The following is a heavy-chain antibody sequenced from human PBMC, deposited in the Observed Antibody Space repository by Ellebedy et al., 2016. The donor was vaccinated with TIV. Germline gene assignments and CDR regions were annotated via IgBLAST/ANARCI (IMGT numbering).Heavy chain of an antibody. CDR1: GFTFSTYG. Sequence: PGGSLRLSCAASGFTFSTYGMHWVRQAPGKGLEWVAVIWHDGSEKFYVDSVKGRFTIFRDNSESTVDLQMDSLRVEDTGTYYCARDYSDTSGYYIPHFDYWGQGILVTVSS. D-gene: IGHD3-22*01. V-gene: IGHV3-33*01. CDR2: IWHDGSEK. J-gene: IGHJ4*02. CDR3: ARDYSDTSGYYIPHFDY.